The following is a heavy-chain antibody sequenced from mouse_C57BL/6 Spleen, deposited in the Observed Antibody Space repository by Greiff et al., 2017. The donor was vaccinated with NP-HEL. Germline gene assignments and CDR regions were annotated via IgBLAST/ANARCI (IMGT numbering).Heavy chain of an antibody. D-gene: IGHD2-1*01. V-gene: IGHV1-19*01. J-gene: IGHJ1*03. CDR1: GYTFTDYY. CDR3: ARRKEFYSWYFDV. Sequence: VHVKQSGPVLVKPGASVKMSCKASGYTFTDYYMNWVKQSHGKSLEWIGVINPYNGGTSYNQKFKGKATLTVDKSSSTAYMELNSLTSEDSAVYYCARRKEFYSWYFDVWGTGTTVTVSS. CDR2: INPYNGGT.